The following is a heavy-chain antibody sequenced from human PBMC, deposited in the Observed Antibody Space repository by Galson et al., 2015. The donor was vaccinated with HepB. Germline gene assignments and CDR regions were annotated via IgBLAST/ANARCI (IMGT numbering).Heavy chain of an antibody. V-gene: IGHV3-9*01. CDR1: GFNFDDYA. J-gene: IGHJ4*02. CDR3: AKDRGSIGPRHYYFDY. CDR2: ISWNSGSI. D-gene: IGHD3-22*01. Sequence: SLRLSCAASGFNFDDYAMHWVGQAPGEGLEWVSGISWNSGSIGYADSVKGRFTIPKDNAKNSLYLQMNSLRAEDTAVYYCAKDRGSIGPRHYYFDYWGQGTLVTVSS.